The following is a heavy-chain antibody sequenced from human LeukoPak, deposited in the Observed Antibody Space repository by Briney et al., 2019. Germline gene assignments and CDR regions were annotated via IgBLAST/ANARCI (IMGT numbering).Heavy chain of an antibody. CDR1: GYTFTGYY. CDR2: INPNSGGT. Sequence: ASVKVSCKASGYTFTGYYMHWVRQAPGQGLEWMGWINPNSGGTNYAQKFQGRVTMTRDTSISAVYMELSSLRSDDTAVYYCASHPPNSGYRHWGQGTLVTVSS. J-gene: IGHJ4*02. D-gene: IGHD3-22*01. CDR3: ASHPPNSGYRH. V-gene: IGHV1-2*02.